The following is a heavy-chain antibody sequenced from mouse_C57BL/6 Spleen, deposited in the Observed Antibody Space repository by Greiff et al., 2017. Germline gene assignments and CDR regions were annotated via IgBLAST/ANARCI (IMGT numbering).Heavy chain of an antibody. CDR1: GFTFTDYY. CDR3: TRYIRYSNYENYAMDY. Sequence: EVQGVESGGGLVQPGGSLSLSCAASGFTFTDYYMSWVRQPPGKALEWLGFIRNKANGYTTEYSASVKGRFTISRDNSQSILYLQMNAQRADDSATYYCTRYIRYSNYENYAMDYWGKGTSVTVSS. CDR2: IRNKANGYTT. D-gene: IGHD2-5*01. J-gene: IGHJ4*01. V-gene: IGHV7-3*01.